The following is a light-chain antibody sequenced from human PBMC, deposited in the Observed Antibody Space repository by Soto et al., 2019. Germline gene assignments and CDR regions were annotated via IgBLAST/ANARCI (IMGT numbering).Light chain of an antibody. CDR1: QSVGSH. CDR2: DVS. J-gene: IGKJ4*02. CDR3: QQYNNWPLT. V-gene: IGKV3-15*01. Sequence: IVMTQSPATLSVSPGERATLSCRASQSVGSHLAWYQQKPGQAPRLLIYDVSTRATGSPARFSGSGSGTEFSLTISSLQTEDFAVYYCQQYNNWPLTFGGGTKVEIK.